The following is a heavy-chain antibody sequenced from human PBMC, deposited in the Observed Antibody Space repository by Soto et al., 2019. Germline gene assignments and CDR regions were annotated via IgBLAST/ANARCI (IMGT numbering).Heavy chain of an antibody. J-gene: IGHJ4*02. CDR3: ARVVTMVRGVILTGHFELLYYFDY. Sequence: ASVKVSCKASGYTFTSYDINWVRQATGQGLEGMGWMNPNSGNTGYAQKFQGRVTMTRNTSISTAYMELSSLRSEDTAVYYCARVVTMVRGVILTGHFELLYYFDYWGQGTMVAACS. V-gene: IGHV1-8*01. CDR1: GYTFTSYD. D-gene: IGHD3-10*01. CDR2: MNPNSGNT.